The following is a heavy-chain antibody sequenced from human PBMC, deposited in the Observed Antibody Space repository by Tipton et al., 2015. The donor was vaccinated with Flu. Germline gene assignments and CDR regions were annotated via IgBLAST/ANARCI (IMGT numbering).Heavy chain of an antibody. D-gene: IGHD3-16*01. CDR3: ARDQGFRFGRFAY. CDR1: GYTFTNYA. J-gene: IGHJ4*02. CDR2: ISAYSGNT. V-gene: IGHV1-18*01. Sequence: QVQLVQSGTELKEPGASVKVSCKASGYTFTNYAITWVRQAPGQGLEWMGWISAYSGNTNYAQKFQGRVTMTTVTSANTAYMEFRGLTSDDTAVYYCARDQGFRFGRFAYWGQGTLVTVSS.